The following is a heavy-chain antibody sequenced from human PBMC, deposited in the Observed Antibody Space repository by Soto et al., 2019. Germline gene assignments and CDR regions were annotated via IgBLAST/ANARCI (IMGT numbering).Heavy chain of an antibody. Sequence: PGGSLRLSCAASGVTFSSYWMSWVRQAPGKGLEWVANIKQDGSEKYYVDSVKGRFTISRDNAKNSLYLQMNSLRAEDTAVYYCARDGTWIQPGDYWGQGTLVTVSS. J-gene: IGHJ4*02. CDR1: GVTFSSYW. CDR2: IKQDGSEK. CDR3: ARDGTWIQPGDY. V-gene: IGHV3-7*01. D-gene: IGHD5-18*01.